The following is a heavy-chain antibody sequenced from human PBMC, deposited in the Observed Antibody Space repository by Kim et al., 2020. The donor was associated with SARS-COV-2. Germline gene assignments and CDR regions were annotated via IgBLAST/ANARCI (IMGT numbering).Heavy chain of an antibody. CDR1: GDSMNGYY. Sequence: SETLSLTCSVSGDSMNGYYWSWIRQPPGKGLEWIGYVYYSVHTNYNPSLKSRVTLSVDPSKSQFSLRLGSVTAADTAMYYCARARRGTTTFFEYWGQGTLVTVSS. CDR3: ARARRGTTTFFEY. V-gene: IGHV4-59*01. CDR2: VYYSVHT. J-gene: IGHJ4*02. D-gene: IGHD4-17*01.